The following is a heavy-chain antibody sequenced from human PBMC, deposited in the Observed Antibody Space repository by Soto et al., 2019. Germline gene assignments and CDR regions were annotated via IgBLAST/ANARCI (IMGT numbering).Heavy chain of an antibody. CDR3: AKSNYDFWSASGL. V-gene: IGHV3-23*01. D-gene: IGHD3-3*01. Sequence: EVQLLESGGVLAQPGGSLRLSCAASGFTFSSYAMSWVRLAPGKGLEWVSTISETGSSTYYADSVKGRFTISRDNSKNTLYVQMNSLSAEDTAVYYCAKSNYDFWSASGLWGQGTLVTVSS. CDR2: ISETGSST. CDR1: GFTFSSYA. J-gene: IGHJ4*02.